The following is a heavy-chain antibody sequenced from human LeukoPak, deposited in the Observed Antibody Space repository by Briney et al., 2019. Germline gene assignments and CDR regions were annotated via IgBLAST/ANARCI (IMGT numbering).Heavy chain of an antibody. CDR1: GYTFTNYD. Sequence: ASVKVSCKASGYTFTNYDINWLRQATGQGLEWMAWITPNSGNTGHEQKFQGRLTMTRDISISTAYMELSSLRSEDTAVYYCAFCGGDCGGAFDVWGQGTTVTVSS. CDR2: ITPNSGNT. CDR3: AFCGGDCGGAFDV. J-gene: IGHJ3*01. V-gene: IGHV1-8*01. D-gene: IGHD2-21*02.